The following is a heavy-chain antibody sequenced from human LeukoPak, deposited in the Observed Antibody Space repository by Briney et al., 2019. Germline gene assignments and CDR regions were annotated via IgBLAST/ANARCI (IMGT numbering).Heavy chain of an antibody. CDR1: GGTFSSYA. J-gene: IGHJ4*02. CDR3: ARVDDRGHYYDSSGPRKLFDY. V-gene: IGHV1-69*13. Sequence: SVKVSCKASGGTFSSYAISWVRQAPGQGLEWMGGIIPIFGTANYAQKFQGRVTITADESTSTAYMELSSLRSEDTAVYYCARVDDRGHYYDSSGPRKLFDYWGQGTLITVSS. D-gene: IGHD3-22*01. CDR2: IIPIFGTA.